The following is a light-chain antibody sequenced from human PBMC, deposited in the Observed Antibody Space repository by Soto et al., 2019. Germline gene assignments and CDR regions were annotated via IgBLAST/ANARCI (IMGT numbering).Light chain of an antibody. CDR2: SAF. J-gene: IGKJ4*01. Sequence: DIQMTQSPSSLSASVGDRVTITCRASQGISDYLAWYQQKPGKVPTLLIYSAFTFQSGGPSQFSGSESGTVFTLTIRSLQTEDVATYYCQKFNSAPLTFGGGTKVEIK. V-gene: IGKV1-27*01. CDR1: QGISDY. CDR3: QKFNSAPLT.